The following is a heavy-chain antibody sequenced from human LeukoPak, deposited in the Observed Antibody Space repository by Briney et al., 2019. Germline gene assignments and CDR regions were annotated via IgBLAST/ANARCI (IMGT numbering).Heavy chain of an antibody. Sequence: GGSLRLSCAASGFTFSNYAMPWVRQAPGKGLEWVAVIWYDGSNKYYADSVKGRFTISRDNSKNTLYLQMNSLRAEDTAVYYCARDLVGATLFDYWGQGTLVTVSS. D-gene: IGHD1-26*01. CDR1: GFTFSNYA. CDR2: IWYDGSNK. J-gene: IGHJ4*02. CDR3: ARDLVGATLFDY. V-gene: IGHV3-33*08.